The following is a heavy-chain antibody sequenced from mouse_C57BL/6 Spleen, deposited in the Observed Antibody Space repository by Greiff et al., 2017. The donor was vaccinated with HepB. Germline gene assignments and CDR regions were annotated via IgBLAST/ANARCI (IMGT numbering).Heavy chain of an antibody. D-gene: IGHD1-1*01. CDR1: GYAFSSYW. Sequence: LVESGAELVKPGASVKISCKASGYAFSSYWMNWVKQRPGKGLEWIGQIYPGDGDTNYNGKFKGKATLTADKSSSTAYIQLSSLTSEDSAVYFCARSLYYGSSYFDYWGQGTTLTVSS. CDR2: IYPGDGDT. V-gene: IGHV1-80*01. CDR3: ARSLYYGSSYFDY. J-gene: IGHJ2*01.